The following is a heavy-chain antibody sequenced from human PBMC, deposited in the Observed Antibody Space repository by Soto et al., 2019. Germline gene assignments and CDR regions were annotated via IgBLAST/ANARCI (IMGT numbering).Heavy chain of an antibody. CDR1: GFTFSNYA. D-gene: IGHD2-15*01. V-gene: IGHV3-30-3*01. CDR2: LSYDGNNK. CDR3: ARAGCDGGSCYTLVGLRYGLDV. J-gene: IGHJ6*02. Sequence: QVQLVESGGGVVQPGRSLRLSCAASGFTFSNYAMYWVRQAPGKGLECVAVLSYDGNNKYYADSVKGRFTISRDNSKITLYLQMNRLRVEDTAVYSCARAGCDGGSCYTLVGLRYGLDVWGQGTTVTVAS.